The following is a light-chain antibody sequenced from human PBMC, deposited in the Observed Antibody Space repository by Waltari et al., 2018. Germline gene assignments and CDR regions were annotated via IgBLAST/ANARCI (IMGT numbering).Light chain of an antibody. J-gene: IGKJ1*01. CDR3: QQYKTYPET. CDR2: KAS. Sequence: DIQMTQSPSTLSASVGDKVTITCRASQSIGSSLAWYQQKPGKAPKLLMYKASSLERGVPSRFSGSGSATVFTLTISSLQPADFATYYCQQYKTYPETFGQGTKVDIK. V-gene: IGKV1-5*03. CDR1: QSIGSS.